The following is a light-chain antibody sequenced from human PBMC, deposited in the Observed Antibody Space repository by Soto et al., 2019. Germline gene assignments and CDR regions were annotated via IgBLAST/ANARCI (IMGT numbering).Light chain of an antibody. CDR2: EVT. J-gene: IGLJ2*01. CDR3: ASYAVSNVI. Sequence: QSALAQPPSASGSPGQSVTISCTGTSSDIGRYNYISWYQQHPGKAPKLMIYEVTKRPSGVPDRFSASKSGNTASLTVSGLQAEDEADYYCASYAVSNVIFGGGTKLTVL. CDR1: SSDIGRYNY. V-gene: IGLV2-8*01.